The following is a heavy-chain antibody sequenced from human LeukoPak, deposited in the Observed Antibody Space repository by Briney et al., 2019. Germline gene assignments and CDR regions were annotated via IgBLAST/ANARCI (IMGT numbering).Heavy chain of an antibody. CDR2: FDPEDGET. CDR3: ATDLGDYYDILTGYYNLAY. CDR1: GYTLTELS. V-gene: IGHV1-24*01. Sequence: ASVKVSCKVSGYTLTELSMHWVRQAPGKGLERMGGFDPEDGETIYAQKFQGRVTMTEDTSTDTAYMELSSLRSEDTAVYYCATDLGDYYDILTGYYNLAYWGQGTLVTVSS. J-gene: IGHJ4*02. D-gene: IGHD3-9*01.